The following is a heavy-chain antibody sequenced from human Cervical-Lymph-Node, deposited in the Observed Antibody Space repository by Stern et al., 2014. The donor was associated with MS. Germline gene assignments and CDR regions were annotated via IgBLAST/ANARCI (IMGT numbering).Heavy chain of an antibody. CDR2: SNPNSGDA. V-gene: IGHV1-2*06. D-gene: IGHD2-15*01. J-gene: IGHJ4*02. CDR3: ARGNSCSAGSCLLDY. Sequence: VQLVESGAEVKKPGASVKVSCKASGYTFTGYYMHWVRQAPGQGLEWLVRSNPNSGDANYEQKFQGRVTMTRDTSISTAYMELSSLRSDDTAVYYCARGNSCSAGSCLLDYWGQGTLVTVSS. CDR1: GYTFTGYY.